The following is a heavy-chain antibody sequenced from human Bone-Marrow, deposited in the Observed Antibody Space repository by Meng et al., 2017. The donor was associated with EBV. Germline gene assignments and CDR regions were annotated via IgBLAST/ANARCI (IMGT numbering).Heavy chain of an antibody. D-gene: IGHD3-10*01. CDR1: GGTFRSDA. CDR2: LIPMVGAP. J-gene: IGHJ4*02. CDR3: ASESGRGFTPDY. Sequence: QVQLLQSGAEGKKPGYSVTVSCRTSGGTFRSDAVSWVRQAPGQGLEWMGGLIPMVGAPHYAQKFQGRVTIIADESTSTHSMELNSLRSEDTAMYYCASESGRGFTPDYWGQGTMVTVSA. V-gene: IGHV1-69*01.